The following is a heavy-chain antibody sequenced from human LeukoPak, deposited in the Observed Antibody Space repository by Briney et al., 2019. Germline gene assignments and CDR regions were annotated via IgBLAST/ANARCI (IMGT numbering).Heavy chain of an antibody. V-gene: IGHV3-23*01. J-gene: IGHJ6*04. CDR1: GFTFSSYA. Sequence: GGSLRLSCAASGFTFSSYAMSWVRQAPGKGLEWVSAISGSGGSTYYADSVKGRFTISRDNSKNTLYLQMNSLRAEDTAVYYCAKGEFTVTAYYYSGMDVWGKGTTVTVSS. CDR2: ISGSGGST. CDR3: AKGEFTVTAYYYSGMDV. D-gene: IGHD4-17*01.